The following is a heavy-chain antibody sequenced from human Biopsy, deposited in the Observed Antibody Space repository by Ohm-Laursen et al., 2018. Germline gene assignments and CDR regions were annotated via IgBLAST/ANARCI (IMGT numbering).Heavy chain of an antibody. D-gene: IGHD2-15*01. Sequence: TLSLTCAVFGKTFSDYQWSWIRQPPGKGLEWIGQINQSGTTNYNPSLKSRVSISADASKYEFSLRLTSVTAADTAVYFCGNEVHGRDYWGPGAQVTVSS. CDR1: GKTFSDYQ. J-gene: IGHJ4*02. V-gene: IGHV4-34*08. CDR3: GNEVHGRDY. CDR2: INQSGTT.